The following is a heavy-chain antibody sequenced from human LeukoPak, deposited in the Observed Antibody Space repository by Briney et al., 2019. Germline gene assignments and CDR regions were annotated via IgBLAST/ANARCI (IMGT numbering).Heavy chain of an antibody. CDR3: ARGHYYDSSGYTDY. D-gene: IGHD3-22*01. Sequence: ASVKVSCKASGGTFSSYAISWVRQAPGQGLEWMGRINPNSGGTNYAQKFQGRVTMTRDTSISTAYMELSRLRSDDTAVYYCARGHYYDSSGYTDYWGQGTLVTVSS. V-gene: IGHV1-2*06. CDR1: GGTFSSYA. J-gene: IGHJ4*02. CDR2: INPNSGGT.